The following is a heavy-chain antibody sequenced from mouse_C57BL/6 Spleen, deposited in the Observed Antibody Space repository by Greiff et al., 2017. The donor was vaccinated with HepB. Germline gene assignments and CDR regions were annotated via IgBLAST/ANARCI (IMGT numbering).Heavy chain of an antibody. V-gene: IGHV1-53*01. Sequence: QVQLQQPGTELVKPGASVKLSCKASGYTFTSYWMHWVKQRPGQGLEWIGNINPSNGGTNYNEKLKSKATLTVDKSSSTAYMQLSSLTSEDSAVYYGARGGGNYRYAMDYWGQGTSVTVSS. J-gene: IGHJ4*01. D-gene: IGHD2-1*01. CDR3: ARGGGNYRYAMDY. CDR2: INPSNGGT. CDR1: GYTFTSYW.